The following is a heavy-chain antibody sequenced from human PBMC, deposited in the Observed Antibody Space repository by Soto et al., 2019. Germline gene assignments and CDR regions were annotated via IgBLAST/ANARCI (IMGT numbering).Heavy chain of an antibody. CDR2: IKQDGSVK. Sequence: SGGSLRLSCAASGFTFSNYWMSWVRQTPGKGLEWVANIKQDGSVKYYVDSVKGRFTISRDNTNNSLYLQMNSLRAEDTAVYYCARDLQQWSQGTLVTVSS. CDR3: ARDLQQ. J-gene: IGHJ4*02. V-gene: IGHV3-7*01. CDR1: GFTFSNYW.